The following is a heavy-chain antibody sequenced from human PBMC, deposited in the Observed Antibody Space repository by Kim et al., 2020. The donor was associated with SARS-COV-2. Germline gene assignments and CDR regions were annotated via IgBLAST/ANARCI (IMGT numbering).Heavy chain of an antibody. V-gene: IGHV3-7*01. J-gene: IGHJ3*02. Sequence: GGSLRLSCVGSGLNFSSFWMNWVRQAPGKGLEWVANIKEDGSEEYSAGSVKGRFTISRDKAKKTLFLQMNSLSVEDTAVYYCATISRYFDWVFHTGSFDIWGQGTTLTVSS. CDR2: IKEDGSEE. D-gene: IGHD3-9*01. CDR3: ATISRYFDWVFHTGSFDI. CDR1: GLNFSSFW.